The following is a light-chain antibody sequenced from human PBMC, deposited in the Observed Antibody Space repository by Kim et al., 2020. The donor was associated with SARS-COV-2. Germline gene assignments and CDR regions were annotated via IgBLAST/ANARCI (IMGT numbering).Light chain of an antibody. V-gene: IGLV2-14*01. CDR1: SSDVGGYNY. Sequence: QSALTQPASVSGSPGQSITISCTGTSSDVGGYNYVSWYQQHPGKAPKLMIYDVSKRPSGVSNRFSGSKSGNTASLTISGLQAEDEADYYCSSYTSSRTYVFGTETKGIVL. J-gene: IGLJ1*01. CDR2: DVS. CDR3: SSYTSSRTYV.